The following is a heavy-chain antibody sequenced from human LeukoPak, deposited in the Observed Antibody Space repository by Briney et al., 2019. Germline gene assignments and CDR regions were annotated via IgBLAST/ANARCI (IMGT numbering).Heavy chain of an antibody. CDR3: AKVLDYYDSSGYSDAFDI. J-gene: IGHJ3*02. D-gene: IGHD3-22*01. V-gene: IGHV3-33*06. CDR1: GFTFSSYG. Sequence: GRALRLSCAASGFTFSSYGMHWVRQAPGKGLEWLAVIWYDGSNKYYADSVKGRFTISRDNSKNTLYLQMNSLRAEDTAVYYCAKVLDYYDSSGYSDAFDIWGQGTMVTVSS. CDR2: IWYDGSNK.